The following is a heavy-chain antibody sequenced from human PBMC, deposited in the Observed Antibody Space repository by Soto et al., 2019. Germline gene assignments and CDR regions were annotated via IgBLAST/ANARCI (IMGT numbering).Heavy chain of an antibody. CDR3: ARGFEYSTSSPFDY. J-gene: IGHJ4*02. D-gene: IGHD6-6*01. CDR1: GGTFSSYG. Sequence: QVQLVQSGAEVKKPGSSVKVSCKASGGTFSSYGINWVRQAPGQGLEWMGGIIPIFGTAYYAQNFQGRVTITADESTSTTYMELISLRSEDTALYYCARGFEYSTSSPFDYWGQGTLVTVSS. V-gene: IGHV1-69*01. CDR2: IIPIFGTA.